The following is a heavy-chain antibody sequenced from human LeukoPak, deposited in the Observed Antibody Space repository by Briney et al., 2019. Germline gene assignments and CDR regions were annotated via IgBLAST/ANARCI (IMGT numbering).Heavy chain of an antibody. Sequence: PGGSLRLSCAASGFTFSSYAMHWVRRAPGKGLEWVAVISYDGSNKYYADSVKGRFTISRDNSKNALYLQMNSLRAEDTAVYYCAREWAVAAFDYWGQGTLVTVSS. V-gene: IGHV3-30-3*01. CDR2: ISYDGSNK. D-gene: IGHD6-19*01. CDR3: AREWAVAAFDY. CDR1: GFTFSSYA. J-gene: IGHJ4*02.